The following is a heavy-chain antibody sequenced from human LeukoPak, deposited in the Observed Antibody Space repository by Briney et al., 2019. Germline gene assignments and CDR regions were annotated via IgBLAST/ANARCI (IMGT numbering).Heavy chain of an antibody. D-gene: IGHD3-3*01. CDR2: ISYDGSNK. V-gene: IGHV3-30-3*01. CDR1: GFTFSSYA. J-gene: IGHJ6*02. Sequence: GGSLRLSCAASGFTFSSYAMHWVRQAPGKGLEWVAVISYDGSNKYYADSVKGRFTISRDNSKNTLYLQMNSLRAEDTAVYYCAKVGPYYDFWSGPPRPYYYYYYGMDVWGQGTTVTVSS. CDR3: AKVGPYYDFWSGPPRPYYYYYYGMDV.